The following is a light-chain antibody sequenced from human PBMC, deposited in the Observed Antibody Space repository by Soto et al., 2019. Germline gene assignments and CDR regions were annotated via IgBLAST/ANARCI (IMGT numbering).Light chain of an antibody. V-gene: IGKV3-20*01. CDR3: QPYGSSPYT. CDR2: GAS. CDR1: QSISRNY. Sequence: EIVLTQSPGTLALSPGERATLSCRASQSISRNYLAWYQQKPGQAPRLLTYGASSRATGIPDRFSGSGSGTDFTLTISRLEPEDFAVYYCQPYGSSPYTFGQGTKLEIK. J-gene: IGKJ2*01.